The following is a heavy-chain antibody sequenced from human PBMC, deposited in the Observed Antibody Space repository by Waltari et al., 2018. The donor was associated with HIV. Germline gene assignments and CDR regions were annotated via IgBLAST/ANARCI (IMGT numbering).Heavy chain of an antibody. CDR3: ARDWRGLSIAVAGVRSDY. Sequence: QVQLVESGGGVVQPGRSLRLSCAASGFTFSSYGMHWVRQAPGKGLEWVAVIWYDGSNKYYRYSVKGRFTISRYNSQNTLYLQMNSLRAEDTAVYYCARDWRGLSIAVAGVRSDYWGQGTLVTVSS. CDR2: IWYDGSNK. V-gene: IGHV3-33*01. CDR1: GFTFSSYG. D-gene: IGHD6-19*01. J-gene: IGHJ4*02.